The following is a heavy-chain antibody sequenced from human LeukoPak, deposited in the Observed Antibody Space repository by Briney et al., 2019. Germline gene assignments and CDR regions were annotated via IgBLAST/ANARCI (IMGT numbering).Heavy chain of an antibody. J-gene: IGHJ4*02. CDR2: IRYDGSNK. D-gene: IGHD6-13*01. CDR1: GFTFSSYG. CDR3: ARVGSSSLYFDY. V-gene: IGHV3-30*02. Sequence: GGSLRLSCAASGFTFSSYGMHWVRQAPGKGLEWVAFIRYDGSNKYYADSVKGRFTISRDNSKNTLYLQMNSLRAEDTAVYYCARVGSSSLYFDYWGQGTLVTVSS.